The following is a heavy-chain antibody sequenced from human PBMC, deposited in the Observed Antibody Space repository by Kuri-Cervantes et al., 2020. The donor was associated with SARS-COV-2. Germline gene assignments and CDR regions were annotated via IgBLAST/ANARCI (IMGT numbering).Heavy chain of an antibody. CDR2: IYYSVST. CDR1: GGSISSGGYY. V-gene: IGHV4-31*11. D-gene: IGHD2-2*01. Sequence: SETLSLTCAVSGGSISSGGYYWSWFRQHPGKGLEWIGYIYYSVSTYYNPSLKSRVTISVDTSKNQFSLKLSSVTAADTAVYYCVRAVRDCSSTSCYPNWFDPWGQGTLVTVSS. CDR3: VRAVRDCSSTSCYPNWFDP. J-gene: IGHJ5*02.